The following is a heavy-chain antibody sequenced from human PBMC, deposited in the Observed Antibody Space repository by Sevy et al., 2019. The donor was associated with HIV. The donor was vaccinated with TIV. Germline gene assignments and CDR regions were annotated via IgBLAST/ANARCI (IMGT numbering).Heavy chain of an antibody. J-gene: IGHJ4*02. CDR3: AGENAWGRGYS. CDR1: GGSITSLY. Sequence: SGTLSLTCTVSGGSITSLYWNWIRQAPGKGLEWIANIYYNGHINYNPSLKSRLTLSLDTSKNQFSLRLSSVTAADTAMYYCAGENAWGRGYSWGQGTLVTVSS. V-gene: IGHV4-59*08. CDR2: IYYNGHI. D-gene: IGHD1-26*01.